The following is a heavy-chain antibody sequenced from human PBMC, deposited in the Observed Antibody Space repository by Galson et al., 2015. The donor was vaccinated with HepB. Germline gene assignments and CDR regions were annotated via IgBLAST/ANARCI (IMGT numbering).Heavy chain of an antibody. CDR3: ARGLWFGVMGDAFDI. D-gene: IGHD3-10*01. J-gene: IGHJ3*02. CDR2: INAGNGNT. Sequence: SVKVSCKASGYTFTSYAMHWVRQAPGQRLEWMGWINAGNGNTKYSQKFQGRVTITRDTSASTAYMELSSLRSEDTAVYYCARGLWFGVMGDAFDIWGQGTMVTVSS. CDR1: GYTFTSYA. V-gene: IGHV1-3*01.